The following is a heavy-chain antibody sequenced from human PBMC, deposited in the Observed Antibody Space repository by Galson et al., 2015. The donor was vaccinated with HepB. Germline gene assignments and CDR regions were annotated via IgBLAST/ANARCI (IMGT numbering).Heavy chain of an antibody. CDR2: ISSSSSYI. CDR1: GFTFSSYS. Sequence: SLRLSCAASGFTFSSYSMNWVRQAPGKGLEWVSSISSSSSYIYYADSVKGRFTISRDNAKNSLYLQMNSLRAEDTAVYYCARDRGVVVPVGPGRGELDYWGQGTLVTVSS. V-gene: IGHV3-21*01. CDR3: ARDRGVVVPVGPGRGELDY. D-gene: IGHD2-2*01. J-gene: IGHJ4*02.